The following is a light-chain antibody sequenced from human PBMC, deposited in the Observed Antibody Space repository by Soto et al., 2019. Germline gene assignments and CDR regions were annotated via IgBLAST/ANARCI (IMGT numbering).Light chain of an antibody. CDR1: QSVRNNY. J-gene: IGKJ5*01. CDR3: QQYGSSPIT. V-gene: IGKV3-20*01. Sequence: EIVMTQSPATLSVSPGERATLSCRASQSVRNNYLAWYQQNPGQAPRLPIYGASNRATGIPDRFSGSGSGTDFTFTISRLEPQEFAVYYCQQYGSSPITLGQGTRLEIK. CDR2: GAS.